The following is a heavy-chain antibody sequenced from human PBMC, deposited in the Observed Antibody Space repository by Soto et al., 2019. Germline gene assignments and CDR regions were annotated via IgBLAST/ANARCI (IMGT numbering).Heavy chain of an antibody. D-gene: IGHD3-22*01. J-gene: IGHJ2*01. V-gene: IGHV5-51*03. CDR2: IYPGDSDT. CDR3: ARPLQPYYYDSSGYPGWYFDL. Sequence: EVQLVQSGAEVKKPGESLKISCKGSGYSFTSYWIGWVRQMPGKGLEWMGIIYPGDSDTRYSPSFQGQVTISADKSISTAYLQWSSLKASDTAMYYCARPLQPYYYDSSGYPGWYFDLWGRGTLVTVSS. CDR1: GYSFTSYW.